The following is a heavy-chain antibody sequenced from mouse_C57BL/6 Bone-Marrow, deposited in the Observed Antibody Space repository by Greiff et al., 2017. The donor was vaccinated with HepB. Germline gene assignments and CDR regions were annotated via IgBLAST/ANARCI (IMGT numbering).Heavy chain of an antibody. J-gene: IGHJ4*01. CDR3: ARLGFITTVVGRKLDYAMDY. CDR1: GYTFTSYW. CDR2: IDPSDSYT. D-gene: IGHD1-1*01. Sequence: QVQLQQPGAELVKPGASVKLSCKASGYTFTSYWMQWVKQRPGQGLEWIGEIDPSDSYTNYNQKFKGKATLTVDTSSSTAYMQLSSLTSEDSAVYYCARLGFITTVVGRKLDYAMDYWGQGTSVTVSS. V-gene: IGHV1-50*01.